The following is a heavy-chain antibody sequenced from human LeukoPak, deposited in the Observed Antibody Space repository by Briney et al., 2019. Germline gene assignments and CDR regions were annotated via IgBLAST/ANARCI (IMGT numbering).Heavy chain of an antibody. Sequence: SETLSPTCAVYGESFSAYFWSWIRQAPGKPLEYIGEINHRGSSHYNPSLKTRVTLSVDTSKKQFSLKLTSVTAADTAVYFCARGSSFDGYCSAGACDAGYYDSWGQGTPVTVSS. D-gene: IGHD2-15*01. CDR3: ARGSSFDGYCSAGACDAGYYDS. CDR1: GESFSAYF. CDR2: INHRGSS. J-gene: IGHJ4*02. V-gene: IGHV4-34*01.